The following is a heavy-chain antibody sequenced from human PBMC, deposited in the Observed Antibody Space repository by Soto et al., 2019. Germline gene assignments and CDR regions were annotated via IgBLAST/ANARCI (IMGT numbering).Heavy chain of an antibody. CDR3: ATDHYGSAIYGMDV. CDR2: IAWNSGII. J-gene: IGHJ6*02. D-gene: IGHD3-10*01. CDR1: GFSFEDYA. Sequence: EVQLVESGGGLVQPGRSLRLSCAASGFSFEDYAMHWVRQAPGKGLEWVSGIAWNSGIIGYADSVKGRFTISRDNGKNPLYLQMNRLRPEDTALYYCATDHYGSAIYGMDVWGQGTTVTVSS. V-gene: IGHV3-9*01.